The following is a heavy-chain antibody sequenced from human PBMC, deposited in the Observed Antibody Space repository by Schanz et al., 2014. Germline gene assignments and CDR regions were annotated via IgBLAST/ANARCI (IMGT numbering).Heavy chain of an antibody. V-gene: IGHV3-23*01. CDR1: GFIFGSSV. Sequence: EVQLLESGGGLIQPGGSLRLSCAASGFIFGSSVMAWVRQAPGKGLEWLSVISASGGDTYYADSVKGRFTISRDNSKNTLYLQMNSLRAEDTAVYYCAKGRFGELSAFDIWGQGTTVTVSS. D-gene: IGHD3-10*01. J-gene: IGHJ3*02. CDR2: ISASGGDT. CDR3: AKGRFGELSAFDI.